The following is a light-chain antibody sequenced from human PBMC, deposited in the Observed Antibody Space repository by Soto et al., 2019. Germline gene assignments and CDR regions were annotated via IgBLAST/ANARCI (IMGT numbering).Light chain of an antibody. CDR2: DAS. CDR1: QSVSTY. Sequence: EIVLTQSPATLSLSPGERATLSCRASQSVSTYLAWYQQKPGQAPRLLIYDASDRATGIPARFSGSGSGTDFTLTITRLEPEDSAMYYCQQYGRSPITFGPGTKVDIK. V-gene: IGKV3-20*01. J-gene: IGKJ3*01. CDR3: QQYGRSPIT.